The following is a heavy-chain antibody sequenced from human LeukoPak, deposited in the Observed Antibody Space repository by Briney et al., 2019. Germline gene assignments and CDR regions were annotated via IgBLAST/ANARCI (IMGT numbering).Heavy chain of an antibody. D-gene: IGHD4-17*01. J-gene: IGHJ4*02. CDR3: AKEIWPTVTTPGWTYFDY. Sequence: GGSLRLSCAGSGWMHWVRQAPGKGLVWVSGINDLGTATYYADSVKGRFTISRDNAKNTVSLQMNSLSAEDTAVYYRAKEIWPTVTTPGWTYFDYWGQGALVTVSS. V-gene: IGHV3-74*01. CDR1: GW. CDR2: INDLGTAT.